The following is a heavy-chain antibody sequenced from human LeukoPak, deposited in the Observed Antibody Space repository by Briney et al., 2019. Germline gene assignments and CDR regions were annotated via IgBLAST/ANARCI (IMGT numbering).Heavy chain of an antibody. CDR3: VRVRGGPPMVI. J-gene: IGHJ4*03. Sequence: GGSLRLSCAVSGVTFSSDAIYWVRHAPGKGVGWVSYISSTGTSTYYVDSVKGGFTLSTETAKSSLSLQMRTLREEDTRLSICVRVRGGPPMVIRGDGNPVTVSS. D-gene: IGHD2-21*01. V-gene: IGHV3-48*03. CDR2: ISSTGTST. CDR1: GVTFSSDA.